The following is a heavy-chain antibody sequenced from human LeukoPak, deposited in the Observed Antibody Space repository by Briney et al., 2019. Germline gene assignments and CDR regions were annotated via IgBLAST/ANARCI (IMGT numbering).Heavy chain of an antibody. J-gene: IGHJ4*02. D-gene: IGHD3-10*01. Sequence: LAGGSLRLSCIGSGFTFSSHALTWVRQAPGKGPEWVSSISGNGRSTYYSDSARGRFTISRDNSRNTLYLQMNSLRADDTAVYYCVSRGGASVLYYFDFWGRGALVTVSS. CDR2: ISGNGRST. V-gene: IGHV3-23*01. CDR1: GFTFSSHA. CDR3: VSRGGASVLYYFDF.